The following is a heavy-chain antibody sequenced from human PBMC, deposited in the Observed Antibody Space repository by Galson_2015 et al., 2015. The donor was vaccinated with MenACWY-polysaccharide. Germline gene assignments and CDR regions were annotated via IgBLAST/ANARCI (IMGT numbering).Heavy chain of an antibody. CDR2: LYWDGGK. CDR1: GFSVTATGVG. J-gene: IGHJ4*02. V-gene: IGHV2-5*02. CDR3: VRLLGDFYGLDH. D-gene: IGHD3-10*01. Sequence: PALVKPTQTLSLTCTSSGFSVTATGVGVGWIRQPPGKAPEWLAHLYWDGGKRFSPSLGARLPITKGTSRGQVVLTMTDMDPVDTATYYCVRLLGDFYGLDHWGQGTPVLVSS.